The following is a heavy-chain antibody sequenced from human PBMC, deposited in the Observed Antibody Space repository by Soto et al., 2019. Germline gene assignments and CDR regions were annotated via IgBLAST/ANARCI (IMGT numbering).Heavy chain of an antibody. CDR1: GYSIGSGYY. CDR2: IYYSGST. CDR3: ARAQGYDAFDI. D-gene: IGHD1-1*01. J-gene: IGHJ3*02. V-gene: IGHV4-31*03. Sequence: SETRSLTCSVSGYSIGSGYYWGLIRQHPGKGLEWIGYIYYSGSTYYNPSLKSRVTISVDTSKNQFSLKLSSVTAADTAVYYCARAQGYDAFDIWGQGTMVTVSS.